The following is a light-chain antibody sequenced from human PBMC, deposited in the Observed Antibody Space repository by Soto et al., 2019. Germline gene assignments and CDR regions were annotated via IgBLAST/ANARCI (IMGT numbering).Light chain of an antibody. CDR2: AAS. CDR1: QGVGSW. J-gene: IGKJ1*01. V-gene: IGKV1-12*01. Sequence: DIQMTQSPSSVSAPVGDRVTITCRASQGVGSWLAWYQQKPGKDPKLRIFAASSLQSGVPSRFSGSGSGTDFTLTISSLQQEDGESYYCQQANSFPWTFGQGTEVEIK. CDR3: QQANSFPWT.